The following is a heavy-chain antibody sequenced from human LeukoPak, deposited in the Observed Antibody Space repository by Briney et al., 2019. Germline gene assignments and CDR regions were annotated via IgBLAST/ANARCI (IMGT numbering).Heavy chain of an antibody. CDR3: ARDPGDSPPRGDY. CDR2: INPNSGGT. J-gene: IGHJ4*02. Sequence: ASVKVSCKAYGYTFTGYFMHWVRQAPGQGLEWMGWINPNSGGTHYAQKFQGRVTMTRDTSISTAYMELSRLRSDDTAVYYCARDPGDSPPRGDYWGQGTLVTVSS. V-gene: IGHV1-2*02. CDR1: GYTFTGYF. D-gene: IGHD5-18*01.